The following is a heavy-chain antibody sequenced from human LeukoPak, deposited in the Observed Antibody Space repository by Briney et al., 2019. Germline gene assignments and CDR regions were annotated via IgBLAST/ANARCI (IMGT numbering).Heavy chain of an antibody. CDR1: GGSISSSNW. CDR3: ARGPITMVRGVNPDYYYYGMDV. Sequence: PSETLSLTCAVSGGSISSSNWWSWVRQPPGKGLEWIGEIYHSGSTNYNPSLKSRVTISVDKSKNQFSLKLSSVTAADTAVYYCARGPITMVRGVNPDYYYYGMDVWGQGTTVTVSS. J-gene: IGHJ6*02. V-gene: IGHV4-4*02. CDR2: IYHSGST. D-gene: IGHD3-10*01.